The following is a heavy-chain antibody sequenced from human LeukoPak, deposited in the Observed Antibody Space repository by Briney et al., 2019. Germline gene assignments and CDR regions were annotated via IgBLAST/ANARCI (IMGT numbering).Heavy chain of an antibody. V-gene: IGHV4-31*03. CDR3: ARDRWGYCSSTSCYVNYYYGMDV. CDR1: GGSISSGGYY. D-gene: IGHD2-2*01. J-gene: IGHJ6*04. Sequence: SQTLSLTCTVSGGSISSGGYYWSWIRQHPGTGLEWIGYIYYSGSTYYNPSLKSRVTISVDTSKYQFSLKLSSVTAADTAVYYCARDRWGYCSSTSCYVNYYYGMDVWGKGTTVTVSS. CDR2: IYYSGST.